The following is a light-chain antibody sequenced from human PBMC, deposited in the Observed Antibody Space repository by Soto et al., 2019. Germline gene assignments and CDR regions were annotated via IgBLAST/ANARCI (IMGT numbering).Light chain of an antibody. CDR2: GAF. J-gene: IGKJ2*01. V-gene: IGKV3-20*01. Sequence: MVLTQSPGNLSLSPGERATLSCRASQSVNSRYLAWYQQKPGQAPRLVIYGAFTRATGIPDRFIGSGSGTDFSLTISSLQPDDFATYYCQQYNTYSYTFGQGTKLEIK. CDR3: QQYNTYSYT. CDR1: QSVNSRY.